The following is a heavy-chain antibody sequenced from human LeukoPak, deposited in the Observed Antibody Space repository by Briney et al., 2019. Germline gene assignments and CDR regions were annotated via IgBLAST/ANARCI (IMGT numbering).Heavy chain of an antibody. CDR3: ARPYYYDSSRVDY. CDR2: ITDSGGST. CDR1: GFTFSSYA. D-gene: IGHD3-22*01. V-gene: IGHV3-23*01. J-gene: IGHJ4*02. Sequence: GVSLRLSCAASGFTFSSYAMSWVRQAPGKGLEWVSTITDSGGSTYYADSVKGRFTISRDNSKNTLYLQMNSLRAEDTAVYYCARPYYYDSSRVDYWGQGTLVTVSS.